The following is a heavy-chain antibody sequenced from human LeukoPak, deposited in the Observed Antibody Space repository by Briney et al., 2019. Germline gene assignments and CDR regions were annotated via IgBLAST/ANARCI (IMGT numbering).Heavy chain of an antibody. CDR3: ARSIAAVVSGWFDP. Sequence: SQTLSLTCTVSGGSISSGGYYWSRIRQHPGKGLEWIGYIYYSGSTYYNPSLKSRLTISVDTSKNQFSLKLSSVTAADTAVYYCARSIAAVVSGWFDPWGQGTLVTVSS. CDR2: IYYSGST. CDR1: GGSISSGGYY. V-gene: IGHV4-31*03. J-gene: IGHJ5*02. D-gene: IGHD6-25*01.